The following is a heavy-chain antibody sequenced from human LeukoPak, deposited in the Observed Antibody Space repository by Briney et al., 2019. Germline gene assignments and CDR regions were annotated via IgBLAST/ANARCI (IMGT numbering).Heavy chain of an antibody. D-gene: IGHD3-22*01. J-gene: IGHJ3*02. CDR3: ARDLRWTMIVVVITAPDAFDI. CDR1: GFTFSSYE. V-gene: IGHV3-48*03. Sequence: GGSLRLSCAASGFTFSSYEMNWDRQAPGKGLEWVSYISSSGSTIYYADSVKGRFTISRDNAKNSLYLQMNSLRAEDTAVYYCARDLRWTMIVVVITAPDAFDIWGQGTMVTVSS. CDR2: ISSSGSTI.